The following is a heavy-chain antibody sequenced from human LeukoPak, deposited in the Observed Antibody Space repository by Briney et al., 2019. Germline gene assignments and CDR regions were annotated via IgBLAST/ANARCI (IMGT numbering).Heavy chain of an antibody. CDR1: GGSISSYY. Sequence: SETLSLTCAVSGGSISSYYWSWIRQPPGKGLEWIGYIYYSGSTNYNPSLKSRVTISVDTSKNQFSLKLSSVTAADTAVYYCARVNGSPSDYDYVWGSYRYLRGGNMDVWGKGTTVTISS. CDR3: ARVNGSPSDYDYVWGSYRYLRGGNMDV. J-gene: IGHJ6*03. V-gene: IGHV4-59*01. D-gene: IGHD3-16*02. CDR2: IYYSGST.